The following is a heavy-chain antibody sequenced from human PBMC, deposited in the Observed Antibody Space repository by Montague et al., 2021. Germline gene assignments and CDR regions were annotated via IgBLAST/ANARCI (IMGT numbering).Heavy chain of an antibody. V-gene: IGHV4-59*08. CDR3: AKQDYFVSGTSYKGFDP. D-gene: IGHD3-10*01. CDR1: SGSIFHAH. CDR2: MFYGGAT. Sequence: SETLSLTCTVSSGSIFHAHWCWVRQPPGTGLEWLGSMFYGGATSNNPSLTSRATMSIDTSTNQFSLKLSFVTAADTAVYYCAKQDYFVSGTSYKGFDPGGQGILAT. J-gene: IGHJ5*02.